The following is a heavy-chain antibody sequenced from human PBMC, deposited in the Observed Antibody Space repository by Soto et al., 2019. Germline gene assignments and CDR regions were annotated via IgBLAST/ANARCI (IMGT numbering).Heavy chain of an antibody. CDR2: IIPILGIA. Sequence: GASVKVSCKASGGTFSTYTISWVRQAPGQGLEWMGRIIPILGIANYAQKFQGRVTITADKSTSTAYMELSSLRSEDTAVYYCGSQYCSSTSCRSLGTWFDPWGQGTLVTVSS. D-gene: IGHD2-2*01. V-gene: IGHV1-69*02. CDR3: GSQYCSSTSCRSLGTWFDP. J-gene: IGHJ5*02. CDR1: GGTFSTYT.